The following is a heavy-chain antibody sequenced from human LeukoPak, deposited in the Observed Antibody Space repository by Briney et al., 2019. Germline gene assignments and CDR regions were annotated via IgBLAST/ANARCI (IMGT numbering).Heavy chain of an antibody. D-gene: IGHD6-13*01. V-gene: IGHV5-51*01. Sequence: GETLKSSSKGSGDSFTSYWSGWVRHLPGKGREWMGIIYPGESDSRYSPCFQGQVTISAAKSISTAYLQWRSLRASDTAMYYCARQSVSSSAWFDPWGEGTLVTVSS. CDR3: ARQSVSSSAWFDP. J-gene: IGHJ5*02. CDR1: GDSFTSYW. CDR2: IYPGESDS.